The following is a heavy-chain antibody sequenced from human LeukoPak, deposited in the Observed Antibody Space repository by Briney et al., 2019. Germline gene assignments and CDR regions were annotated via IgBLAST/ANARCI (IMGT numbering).Heavy chain of an antibody. CDR1: GFTFTGYY. J-gene: IGHJ4*02. V-gene: IGHV1-2*02. CDR3: AREGGVAAPNND. D-gene: IGHD6-13*01. CDR2: INPNSGGT. Sequence: ASVKVSCKASGFTFTGYYMHWVRQAPGQGLEWMGWINPNSGGTNYAQKFQGRVTMTRDTSISTAYMELSRLRSDDTAVYYCAREGGVAAPNNDWGQGTLVTVSS.